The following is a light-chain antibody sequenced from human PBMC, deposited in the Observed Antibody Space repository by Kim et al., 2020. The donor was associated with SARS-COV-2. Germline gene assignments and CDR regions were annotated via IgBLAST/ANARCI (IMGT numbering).Light chain of an antibody. V-gene: IGKV3-20*01. Sequence: PGERATLSCRASQSVSSSYLAWYQQKPGQAPRLLIYGASSRATGIPDRFSGSGSGTDFTLTISRLEPEDFAVYYCQQYGSSPLTFGPGTKVDIK. CDR1: QSVSSSY. CDR2: GAS. CDR3: QQYGSSPLT. J-gene: IGKJ3*01.